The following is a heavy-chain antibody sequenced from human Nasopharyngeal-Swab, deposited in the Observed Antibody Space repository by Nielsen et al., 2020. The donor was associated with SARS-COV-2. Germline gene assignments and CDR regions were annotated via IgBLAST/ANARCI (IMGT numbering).Heavy chain of an antibody. J-gene: IGHJ4*02. Sequence: GESLKISCAASEFTFNTYDMNWVRQAPGKGLEWLSYISSSSKTIYYADSVKGRFTISRDNAKNSLYLQMNTLRDEDTAVYYCARLCYYSSDYWGQGTLVTVSS. CDR3: ARLCYYSSDY. D-gene: IGHD1-26*01. CDR1: EFTFNTYD. V-gene: IGHV3-48*02. CDR2: ISSSSKTI.